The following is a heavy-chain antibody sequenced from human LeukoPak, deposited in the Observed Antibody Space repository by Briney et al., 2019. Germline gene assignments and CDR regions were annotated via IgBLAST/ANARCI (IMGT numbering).Heavy chain of an antibody. Sequence: ASVIVSFKSSVYTFTNYGLSWVRPAPGQGLEWMAWISANNGETRYAQNLQGRVTMTTDTSTSTAYMELRSLRSDDTAVYYCARVPPSAHQMLSSDYWGQGTQVTVSS. CDR3: ARVPPSAHQMLSSDY. D-gene: IGHD2-2*01. CDR2: ISANNGET. CDR1: VYTFTNYG. J-gene: IGHJ4*02. V-gene: IGHV1-18*04.